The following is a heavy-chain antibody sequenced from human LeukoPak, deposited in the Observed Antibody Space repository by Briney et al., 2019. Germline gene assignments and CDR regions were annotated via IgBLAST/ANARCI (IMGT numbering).Heavy chain of an antibody. J-gene: IGHJ5*02. V-gene: IGHV4-34*01. CDR1: GVSFSGYY. D-gene: IGHD3-3*01. Sequence: SETLSLTCAVYGVSFSGYYWSWIRQPPGKGLEWIGEINHSGSTNYNPSLKRRVTISVDTSKNQFSLKLSSVTAADTAVYYCARARLPFWSGYYTGFWFDPWGQGTLVTVSS. CDR2: INHSGST. CDR3: ARARLPFWSGYYTGFWFDP.